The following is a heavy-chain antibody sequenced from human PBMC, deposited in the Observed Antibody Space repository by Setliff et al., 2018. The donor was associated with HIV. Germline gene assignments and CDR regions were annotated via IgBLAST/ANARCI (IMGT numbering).Heavy chain of an antibody. V-gene: IGHV4-4*07. CDR3: ARDRIEVVVDGPHDVFDV. CDR2: IHTSGST. J-gene: IGHJ3*01. Sequence: SETLSLTCTVSGDSIGYYYWSWIRQPAGRGLEWMGRIHTSGSTNYNPSLTSRVTLSVDTSRNQFFLKLTSLSAADTAVYYCARDRIEVVVDGPHDVFDVWGRGTTVTV. D-gene: IGHD2-15*01. CDR1: GDSIGYYY.